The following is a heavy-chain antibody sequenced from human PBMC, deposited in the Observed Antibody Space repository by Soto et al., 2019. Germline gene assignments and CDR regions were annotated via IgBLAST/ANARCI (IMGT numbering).Heavy chain of an antibody. CDR2: IYTSGST. CDR3: ARDLSEWSSSWNYFDY. D-gene: IGHD6-13*01. Sequence: SETLSLTCTVSGGSISSYYWSWIRQPAGKGLEWIGRIYTSGSTNYNPSLKSRVTMSVDTSKNQFSLKLSSVTAADTAVYYCARDLSEWSSSWNYFDYWGQGTLVTVSS. CDR1: GGSISSYY. V-gene: IGHV4-4*07. J-gene: IGHJ4*02.